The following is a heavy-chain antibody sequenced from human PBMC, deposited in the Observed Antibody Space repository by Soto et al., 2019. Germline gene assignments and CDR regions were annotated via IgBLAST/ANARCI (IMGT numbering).Heavy chain of an antibody. Sequence: QVQLVQSGAEVKKPGASVKVSCKASGYTFTRYDINWVRQGTGQGLEWMGWVNPNSGNTGNAQKFQGRVTMTRNTSLRTAYMALSSLRSEDTAVYYCARGESSVSVTYYYIDVWGKGTRVTAS. D-gene: IGHD2-21*02. CDR3: ARGESSVSVTYYYIDV. CDR1: GYTFTRYD. CDR2: VNPNSGNT. V-gene: IGHV1-8*01. J-gene: IGHJ6*03.